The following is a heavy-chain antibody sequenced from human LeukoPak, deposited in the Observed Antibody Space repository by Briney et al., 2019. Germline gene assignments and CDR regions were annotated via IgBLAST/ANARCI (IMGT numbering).Heavy chain of an antibody. D-gene: IGHD6-19*01. Sequence: GGSLRLSCAASAFTFSNYAMTWVRQAPGQGLEWVSTISGGGGTTYYADSVKGRFTLSRDNSKNTLYLQMNSLRAGDTAVYYCARESIAVAVPFDCWGQGTLVTVSS. CDR3: ARESIAVAVPFDC. J-gene: IGHJ4*02. CDR1: AFTFSNYA. CDR2: ISGGGGTT. V-gene: IGHV3-23*01.